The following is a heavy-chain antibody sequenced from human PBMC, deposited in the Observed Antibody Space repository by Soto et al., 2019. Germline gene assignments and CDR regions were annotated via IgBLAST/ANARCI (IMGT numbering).Heavy chain of an antibody. CDR2: IYYSGST. D-gene: IGHD6-19*01. CDR1: GGSISSGGYY. CDR3: ARSSGWYSRFDY. J-gene: IGHJ4*02. V-gene: IGHV4-31*03. Sequence: QVQLQESGPGLVKPSQTLSLTCTVSGGSISSGGYYWSWIRQHPGKGLEWIGYIYYSGSTYYNPSLNSRVTISVDTSNKQFALKLSSVNAAYTAVYYCARSSGWYSRFDYWGQGTLVTVSS.